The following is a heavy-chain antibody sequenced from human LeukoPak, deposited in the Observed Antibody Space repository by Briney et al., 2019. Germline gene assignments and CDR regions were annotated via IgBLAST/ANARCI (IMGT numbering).Heavy chain of an antibody. D-gene: IGHD4-17*01. J-gene: IGHJ4*02. Sequence: ASAKVSCRASGYTFIDYYVHWVRQAPGQGLEWMGWINPTSGGTKYAQNFQGRVTMTRDTSISTAHMELSSLRSDDTAVYYCAREHYAAFDYWGQGALVTVSS. CDR2: INPTSGGT. CDR3: AREHYAAFDY. CDR1: GYTFIDYY. V-gene: IGHV1-2*02.